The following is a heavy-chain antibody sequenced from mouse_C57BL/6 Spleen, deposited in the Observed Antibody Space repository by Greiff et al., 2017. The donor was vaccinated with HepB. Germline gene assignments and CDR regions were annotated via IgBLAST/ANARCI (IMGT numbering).Heavy chain of an antibody. CDR1: GYAFSSSW. V-gene: IGHV1-82*01. CDR3: ARHGPRYFDV. CDR2: IYPGDGDT. Sequence: VQLQQSGPELVKPGASVKISCKASGYAFSSSWMNWVKQRPGKGLEWIGRIYPGDGDTNYNGKFKGKATLTADKSSSTAYIQLSSLTSEDSAVYFCARHGPRYFDVWGTGTTVTVSS. J-gene: IGHJ1*03.